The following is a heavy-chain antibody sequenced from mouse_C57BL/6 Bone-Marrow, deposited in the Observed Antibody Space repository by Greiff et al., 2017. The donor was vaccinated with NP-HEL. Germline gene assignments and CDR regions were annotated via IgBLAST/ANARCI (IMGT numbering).Heavy chain of an antibody. V-gene: IGHV1-55*01. Sequence: VQLQQPGAELVKPGASVKMSCKASGYTFTSYWITWVKQRPGQGLERIGDIYPGSGSTNYNEKFKSKATLTVDTSSSTAYMQLSSLTSEDSAVYYCAYYSNSYYAMDYWGQGTSVTVSS. CDR2: IYPGSGST. J-gene: IGHJ4*01. D-gene: IGHD2-5*01. CDR3: AYYSNSYYAMDY. CDR1: GYTFTSYW.